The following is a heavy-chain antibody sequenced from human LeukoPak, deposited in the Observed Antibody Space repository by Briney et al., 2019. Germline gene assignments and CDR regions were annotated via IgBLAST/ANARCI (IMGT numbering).Heavy chain of an antibody. CDR1: GCTFSNYA. D-gene: IGHD5-12*01. Sequence: GGCLRLSCAASGCTFSNYAKSWVREAPGKGLEWVSSISLRSTYIYYADSVKGRFTISRDNAKNSLYLQMNSLRAEDTAVYYCVADSGYGLFDYWGQGSLVTVSS. V-gene: IGHV3-21*01. CDR2: ISLRSTYI. J-gene: IGHJ4*02. CDR3: VADSGYGLFDY.